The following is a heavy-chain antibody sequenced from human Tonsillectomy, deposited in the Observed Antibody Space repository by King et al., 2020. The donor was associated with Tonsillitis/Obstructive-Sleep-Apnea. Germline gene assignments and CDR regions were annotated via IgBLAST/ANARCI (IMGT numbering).Heavy chain of an antibody. D-gene: IGHD6-19*01. CDR3: AKDGGVAGVLDYFDY. V-gene: IGHV3-9*01. CDR1: GFTFDDYA. CDR2: ISWNSGSI. Sequence: QLVQSGGGLVQPGRSLRLSCAASGFTFDDYAMHWVRQAPGKGLEWVSGISWNSGSIGYADSVKGRFTISRDNAKNSLYLQMNSLRAEDTALYYCAKDGGVAGVLDYFDYWGQGTLVTVSS. J-gene: IGHJ4*02.